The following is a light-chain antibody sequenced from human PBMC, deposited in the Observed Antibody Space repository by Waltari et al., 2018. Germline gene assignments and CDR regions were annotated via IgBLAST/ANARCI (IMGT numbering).Light chain of an antibody. J-gene: IGLJ2*01. Sequence: SYVVTQSPSVSVAPGETARITCGGDNLGSKSVHWYQTGPGQAPVLVISYDSDRPSGIPERFSGSNSGNTATLTISWVEAEDEADYYCLVWHSTIDHQGVFGGGTKLTVL. CDR1: NLGSKS. CDR3: LVWHSTIDHQGV. V-gene: IGLV3-21*04. CDR2: YDS.